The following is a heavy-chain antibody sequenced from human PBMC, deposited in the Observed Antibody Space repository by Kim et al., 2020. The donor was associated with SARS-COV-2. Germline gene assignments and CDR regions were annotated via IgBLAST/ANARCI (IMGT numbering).Heavy chain of an antibody. J-gene: IGHJ4*02. CDR2: ISSSSSYI. V-gene: IGHV3-21*01. Sequence: GGSLRLSCAASGFTFSSYSMNWVRQAPGKGLEWVSSISSSSSYIYYADSVKGRFTISRDNAKNSLYLQMNSLRAEDTAVYYCARQEVYYDSSGIGDNFDYWGQGTLVTVSS. CDR3: ARQEVYYDSSGIGDNFDY. D-gene: IGHD3-22*01. CDR1: GFTFSSYS.